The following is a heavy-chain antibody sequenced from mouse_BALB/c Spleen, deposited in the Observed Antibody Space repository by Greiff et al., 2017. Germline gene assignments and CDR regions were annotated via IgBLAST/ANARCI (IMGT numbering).Heavy chain of an antibody. CDR1: GYTFTNYW. J-gene: IGHJ3*01. V-gene: IGHV1-63*02. Sequence: QVQLKESGAELVRPGTSVKISCKASGYTFTNYWLGWVKQRPGHGLEWIGDIYPGGGYTNYNEKFKGKATLTADTSSSTAYMQLSSLTSEDSAVYFCARGDGNYGYWGQGTLVTVSA. CDR3: ARGDGNYGY. D-gene: IGHD2-1*01. CDR2: IYPGGGYT.